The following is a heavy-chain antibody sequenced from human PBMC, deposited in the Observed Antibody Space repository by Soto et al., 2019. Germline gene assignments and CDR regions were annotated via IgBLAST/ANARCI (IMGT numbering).Heavy chain of an antibody. CDR3: VRYYRSNMKPYSPEGFHI. CDR1: GDSISSSNSH. J-gene: IGHJ3*02. CDR2: VYYGGAIFYSGNI. D-gene: IGHD3-22*01. V-gene: IGHV4-39*01. Sequence: SETLSLPCTVSGDSISSSNSHWGWTRQPPGKGLEYIGSVYYGGAIFYSGNIYYDPSLKSRVTISVDTSKNQFSLRLSSVTAADTVDYYCVRYYRSNMKPYSPEGFHIWGQGTMVTVSS.